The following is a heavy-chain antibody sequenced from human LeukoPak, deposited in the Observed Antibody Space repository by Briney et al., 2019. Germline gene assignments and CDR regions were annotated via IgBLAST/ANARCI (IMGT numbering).Heavy chain of an antibody. V-gene: IGHV3-23*01. Sequence: GGSLRLSCPASGFTFTTYAMNWVRQAPGKGLEWVSVISGSGGSTYYADSVKGRFTISRDNSKNTLYLEVNSLRAEDTAVYYCATAFYFDSSGPYWYFDLWGRGTLVTVSS. CDR1: GFTFTTYA. D-gene: IGHD3-22*01. J-gene: IGHJ2*01. CDR3: ATAFYFDSSGPYWYFDL. CDR2: ISGSGGST.